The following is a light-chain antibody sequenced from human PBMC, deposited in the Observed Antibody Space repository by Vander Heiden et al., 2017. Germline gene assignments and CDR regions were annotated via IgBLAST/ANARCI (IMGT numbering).Light chain of an antibody. J-gene: IGKJ2*01. CDR3: QQYGSSPYT. Sequence: VLTQCPGTRSLSRGGRATLSCRASQSVRSGYLAWYQQKPGQAPRLLIYAAFRATGIPDRFSGSGSGTDFTLTISRLETEDFAVYFCQQYGSSPYTFGQGTKLEIK. V-gene: IGKV3-20*01. CDR2: AA. CDR1: QSVRSGY.